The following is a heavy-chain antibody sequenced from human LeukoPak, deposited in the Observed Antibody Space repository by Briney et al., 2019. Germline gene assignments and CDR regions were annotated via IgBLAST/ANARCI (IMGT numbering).Heavy chain of an antibody. CDR1: GFTFSNYW. D-gene: IGHD3-22*01. CDR2: ISHDGSIK. V-gene: IGHV3-30*18. CDR3: AKVRSGYYYDY. Sequence: GGSLRLSCAASGFTFSNYWMHWVRQAPGKGLKWVAVISHDGSIKSYADSVRGRFTISRDTSKNKLYLQMNSLRPEDTAIYYCAKVRSGYYYDYWGRGTLVTVSP. J-gene: IGHJ4*02.